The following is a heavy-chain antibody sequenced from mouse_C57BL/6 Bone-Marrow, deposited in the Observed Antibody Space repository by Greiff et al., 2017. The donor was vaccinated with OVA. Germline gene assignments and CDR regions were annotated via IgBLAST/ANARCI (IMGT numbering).Heavy chain of an antibody. CDR2: INPNNGGT. V-gene: IGHV1-18*01. CDR1: GYTFTDYN. Sequence: VQLQQSGPELVKPGASVKIPCKASGYTFTDYNMDWVKQSHGKSLEWIGDINPNNGGTIYNQKFKGKATLTVDKSSSTAYMELRSLTSEDTAVYYCAGYYYGSSYPFAYWGQGTLVTVSA. D-gene: IGHD1-1*01. CDR3: AGYYYGSSYPFAY. J-gene: IGHJ3*01.